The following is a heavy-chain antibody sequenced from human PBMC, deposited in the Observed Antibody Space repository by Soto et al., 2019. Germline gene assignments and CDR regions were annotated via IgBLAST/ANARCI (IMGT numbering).Heavy chain of an antibody. Sequence: PSETLSLTCAVSGGSFSSGGYSWTWIRQPPGKGLEWIGYIYHSGSTYYNPSLKSRVTISLDRSKNQFSLKLSSVTAADTAVYYCAREKNCFDSCDYDYDAFDIWGQGTMVTVSS. CDR3: AREKNCFDSCDYDYDAFDI. CDR1: GGSFSSGGYS. D-gene: IGHD3-22*01. CDR2: IYHSGST. J-gene: IGHJ3*02. V-gene: IGHV4-30-2*01.